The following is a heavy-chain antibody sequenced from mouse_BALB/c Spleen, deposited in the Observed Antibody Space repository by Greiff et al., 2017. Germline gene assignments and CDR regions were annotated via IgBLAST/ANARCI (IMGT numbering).Heavy chain of an antibody. Sequence: EVQVVESGGGLVQPGGSLKLSCAASGFTFSSYTMSWVRQTPEKRLEWVAYISNGGGSTYYPDTVKGRFTISRDNAKNTLYLQMSSLKSEDTAMYYCARRVYYGAYFDYWGQGTTLTVSS. D-gene: IGHD2-1*01. CDR2: ISNGGGST. CDR3: ARRVYYGAYFDY. CDR1: GFTFSSYT. J-gene: IGHJ2*01. V-gene: IGHV5-12-2*01.